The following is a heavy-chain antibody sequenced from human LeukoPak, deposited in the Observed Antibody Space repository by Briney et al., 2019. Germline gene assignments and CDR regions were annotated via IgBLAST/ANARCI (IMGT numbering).Heavy chain of an antibody. V-gene: IGHV1-69*04. Sequence: SVKVSCKASGGTFSSYAISWVRQAPGQGLEWMGRIIPILGIANYAQKFQGRVTITADKSTSTAYMELSSLRPEDTAVYYCARSGYSSSYNFDYWGQGTLVTVSS. CDR1: GGTFSSYA. CDR2: IIPILGIA. J-gene: IGHJ4*02. CDR3: ARSGYSSSYNFDY. D-gene: IGHD6-13*01.